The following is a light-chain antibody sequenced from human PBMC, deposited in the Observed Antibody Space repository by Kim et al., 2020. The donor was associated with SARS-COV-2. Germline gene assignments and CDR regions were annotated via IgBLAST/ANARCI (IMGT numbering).Light chain of an antibody. J-gene: IGLJ2*01. CDR1: SLRSYY. CDR2: GKN. Sequence: DLGQTVRITCKGDSLRSYYATWYQQRPGQAPILVIYGKNNRPSGIPDRFSGSSSGNTASLTITGTQAGDEADYYCNSRDSNDNVVFGGGTQLTVL. CDR3: NSRDSNDNVV. V-gene: IGLV3-19*01.